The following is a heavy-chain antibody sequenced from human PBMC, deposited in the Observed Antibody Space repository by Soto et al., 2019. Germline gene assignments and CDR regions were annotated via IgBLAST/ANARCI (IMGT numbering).Heavy chain of an antibody. CDR2: ISGSGGST. J-gene: IGHJ4*02. Sequence: EVQLLESGGGLVQPGGSLRLSCAASGFTFSSYAMSCVRQAPGKGLEWVSAISGSGGSTYYADSVKCRFTISRDNSKNTLYLQMNSLRAEDTAVYYCAKDVGYDSSGYFDYWGQGTLVTVSS. D-gene: IGHD3-22*01. CDR1: GFTFSSYA. CDR3: AKDVGYDSSGYFDY. V-gene: IGHV3-23*01.